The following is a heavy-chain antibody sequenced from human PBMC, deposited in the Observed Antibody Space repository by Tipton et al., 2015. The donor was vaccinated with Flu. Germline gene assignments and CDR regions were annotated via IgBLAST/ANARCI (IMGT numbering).Heavy chain of an antibody. CDR1: GFSVRSNH. V-gene: IGHV3-53*01. J-gene: IGHJ4*02. Sequence: QLVQSGGGLIQPGGSLRLSCEASGFSVRSNHLSWVRQAPGTGLECVSVIYSGGGSYYADSVRGRFTNPRDSAKNSLYLQMNDLRAEDTAVYYCARGIGFGELLDYWGQGTLVTVSS. CDR2: IYSGGGS. CDR3: ARGIGFGELLDY. D-gene: IGHD3-10*01.